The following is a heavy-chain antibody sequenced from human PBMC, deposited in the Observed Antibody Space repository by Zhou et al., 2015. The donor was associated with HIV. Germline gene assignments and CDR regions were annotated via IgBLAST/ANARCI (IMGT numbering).Heavy chain of an antibody. CDR3: ARPGSTDDWFDP. V-gene: IGHV1-69*02. CDR1: GGPFNSYS. D-gene: IGHD2-2*01. J-gene: IGHJ5*02. CDR2: IIPILRIP. Sequence: QVQLVQSGAEVKKPGSSVKVSCKASGGPFNSYSINWVRQAPGHALEWMGGIIPILRIPNYAETLQGRVTITADTSTNTVYMELRSLRSDDTAVYYCARPGSTDDWFDPWGQGTLVTVSS.